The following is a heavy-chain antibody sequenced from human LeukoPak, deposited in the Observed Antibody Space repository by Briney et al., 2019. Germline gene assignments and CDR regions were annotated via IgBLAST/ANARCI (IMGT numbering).Heavy chain of an antibody. V-gene: IGHV4-59*08. J-gene: IGHJ3*02. CDR1: GGSISSYY. D-gene: IGHD4-11*01. Sequence: PSETLSLTCTVSGGSISSYYWSWIRQPPGKGLEWIGYIYYSGSTNYNPSLKSRVTISVDTSKNQFSLKLSSVTAADTAVYYCARRVYSNQNDAFDIWGQGTMVTVSS. CDR3: ARRVYSNQNDAFDI. CDR2: IYYSGST.